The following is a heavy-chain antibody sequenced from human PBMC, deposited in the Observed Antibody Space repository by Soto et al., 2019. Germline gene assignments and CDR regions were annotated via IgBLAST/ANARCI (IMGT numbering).Heavy chain of an antibody. CDR1: GYTFTMYY. V-gene: IGHV1-46*01. CDR3: ARDLYCGGDCYSDFDD. D-gene: IGHD2-21*02. J-gene: IGHJ4*02. CDR2: INPSGGST. Sequence: KVSCQASGYTFTMYYIRCVRQAPGQGLEWMGIINPSGGSTSYAQKFQGRVTMTRDTSTSTVYMELSSLRSEDTAVYYCARDLYCGGDCYSDFDDWGQGTLVTVSS.